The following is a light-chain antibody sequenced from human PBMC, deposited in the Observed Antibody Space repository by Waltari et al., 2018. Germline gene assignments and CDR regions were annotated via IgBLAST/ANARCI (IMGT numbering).Light chain of an antibody. Sequence: DIQMTQSPSSVSASVGVQVTITCRASQGINSCLAWYQQKPGKAPKLLIYDASSLQTGVPSRFSGSESGTDFTLTISSLQPEDFATYYCQQANRFPLTFGGGTKVELK. CDR2: DAS. J-gene: IGKJ4*01. V-gene: IGKV1-12*01. CDR3: QQANRFPLT. CDR1: QGINSC.